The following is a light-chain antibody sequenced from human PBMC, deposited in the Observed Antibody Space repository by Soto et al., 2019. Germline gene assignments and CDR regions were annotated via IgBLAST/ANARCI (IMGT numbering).Light chain of an antibody. CDR3: SSYTSDRTQV. J-gene: IGLJ2*01. Sequence: QSALTQPASVSGSPGQSITISCTGTSSDVGGYNYVSWYQQHPGEVPKLLIYEVTTRPSGVSNRFSGSKSGNTASLTISGLQAEDEADYYCSSYTSDRTQVFGGGTKLTVL. CDR1: SSDVGGYNY. CDR2: EVT. V-gene: IGLV2-14*01.